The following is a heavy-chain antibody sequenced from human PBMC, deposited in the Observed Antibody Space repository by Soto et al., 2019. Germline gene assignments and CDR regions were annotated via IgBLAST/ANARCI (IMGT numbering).Heavy chain of an antibody. D-gene: IGHD2-15*01. J-gene: IGHJ6*02. V-gene: IGHV1-69*13. CDR3: ARGDIVVVVAGTDYYYYGMDV. CDR1: GGTFSSYA. Sequence: SVKVSCKASGGTFSSYAISWVRQAPGQGLEWMGGIIPIFGTANYAQKFQGRVTITADESTSTAYMELSSLRSEDTAVYYCARGDIVVVVAGTDYYYYGMDVWGQGXTVTVYS. CDR2: IIPIFGTA.